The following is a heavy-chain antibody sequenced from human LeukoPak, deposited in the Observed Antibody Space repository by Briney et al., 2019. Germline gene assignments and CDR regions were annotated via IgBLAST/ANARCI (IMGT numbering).Heavy chain of an antibody. CDR1: GGSFSGYY. CDR2: INHSGST. J-gene: IGHJ3*02. V-gene: IGHV4-34*01. CDR3: ARSIDAFDI. Sequence: SETLSLTCAVYGGSFSGYYRSWIRQPPGKGLEWIGEINHSGSTNYNPSLKSRVTISVDTSKNQFSLKLSSVTAADTAVYYCARSIDAFDIWGQGTMVTVSS.